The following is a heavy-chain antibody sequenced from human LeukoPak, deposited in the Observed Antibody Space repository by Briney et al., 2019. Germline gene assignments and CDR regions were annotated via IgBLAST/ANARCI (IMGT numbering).Heavy chain of an antibody. D-gene: IGHD3-16*01. CDR2: IYYSGGT. CDR3: AREGGRLGELGLFDY. CDR1: GGSISSYY. V-gene: IGHV4-59*01. Sequence: SETLSLTCTVSGGSISSYYWSWIRQPPGKGLEWIGYIYYSGGTNYNPSLKSRVTMSVDTSKNQFSLKLSSVTAADTAVYYCAREGGRLGELGLFDYWGQGTLVTVSS. J-gene: IGHJ4*02.